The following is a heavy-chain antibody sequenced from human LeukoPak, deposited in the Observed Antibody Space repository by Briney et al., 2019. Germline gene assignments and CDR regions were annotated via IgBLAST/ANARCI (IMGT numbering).Heavy chain of an antibody. Sequence: GGSLRLSCAASGFTLSSYAMSWVRQAPGKGREWVSAISGSGGSTYYADSVKGRFTISRDNSKNTLYLQMNSLRAEDTAVYYCAKDDPPQYYDFWSGYYEADYYYGMDVWGQGTTVTVSS. CDR2: ISGSGGST. J-gene: IGHJ6*02. CDR1: GFTLSSYA. D-gene: IGHD3-3*01. V-gene: IGHV3-23*01. CDR3: AKDDPPQYYDFWSGYYEADYYYGMDV.